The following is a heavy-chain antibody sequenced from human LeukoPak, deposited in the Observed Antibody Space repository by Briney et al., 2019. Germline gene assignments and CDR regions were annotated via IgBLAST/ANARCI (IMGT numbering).Heavy chain of an antibody. CDR1: GGSISSGSYY. CDR2: IYTSGST. V-gene: IGHV4-61*02. D-gene: IGHD3-3*01. CDR3: ARKNYDFWSGYYKNWFDP. Sequence: PSETLSLTCTVSGGSISSGSYYWSWIRQPAGKGLEWIGRIYTSGSTNYNPSLKSRVTISVDTSKNQFSLKLSSVTAADTAVYYCARKNYDFWSGYYKNWFDPWGQGTLVTVSS. J-gene: IGHJ5*02.